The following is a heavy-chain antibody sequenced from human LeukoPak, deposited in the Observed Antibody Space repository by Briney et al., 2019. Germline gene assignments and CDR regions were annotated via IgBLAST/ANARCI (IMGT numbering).Heavy chain of an antibody. D-gene: IGHD2-2*01. Sequence: PSQTLSLTCTVSGGSISSGGYYWSWLRQHPGKGLEWLGYIYYSGSTNYNPSLKSRVTISVDTSKNQFSLNLTSVTTADTAVYYCARVSCSSTSCPRRDALDVWGQGTMVTVSS. CDR1: GGSISSGGYY. V-gene: IGHV4-31*03. CDR3: ARVSCSSTSCPRRDALDV. CDR2: IYYSGST. J-gene: IGHJ3*01.